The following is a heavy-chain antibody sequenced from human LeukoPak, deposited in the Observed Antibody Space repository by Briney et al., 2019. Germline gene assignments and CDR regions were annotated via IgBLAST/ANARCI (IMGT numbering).Heavy chain of an antibody. Sequence: SETLSLTCTVSGGSIRSSYYYWGWIRQPPGKGLEWIGSIYDSGSTYYNPSLKSRVTISVDTSKNQFSLKLNSVTAADTAVYYCARGFSYYYDSSGYLFDYWGQGTLVTVSS. J-gene: IGHJ4*02. CDR2: IYDSGST. CDR1: GGSIRSSYYY. D-gene: IGHD3-22*01. CDR3: ARGFSYYYDSSGYLFDY. V-gene: IGHV4-39*01.